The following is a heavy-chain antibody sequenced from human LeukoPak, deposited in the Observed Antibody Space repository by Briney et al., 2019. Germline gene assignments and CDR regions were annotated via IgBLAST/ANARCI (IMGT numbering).Heavy chain of an antibody. CDR3: ARWGPRIWNMGVGAFDI. CDR2: INPNSGGT. Sequence: GASVKVSCKASGYTFTGYYMHWMRQAPGQGLEWMGWINPNSGGTNYAQKFQGRVTMTRDTSISTAYMELSRLRSDDTAVYYCARWGPRIWNMGVGAFDIWGQGTMVTVSS. CDR1: GYTFTGYY. J-gene: IGHJ3*02. D-gene: IGHD1/OR15-1a*01. V-gene: IGHV1-2*02.